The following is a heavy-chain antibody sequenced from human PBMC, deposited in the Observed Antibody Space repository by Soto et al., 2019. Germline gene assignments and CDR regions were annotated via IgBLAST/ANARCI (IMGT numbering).Heavy chain of an antibody. CDR1: GGTFSSYA. D-gene: IGHD5-18*01. J-gene: IGHJ4*02. CDR3: ARDRIRDTAMTNFDY. V-gene: IGHV1-69*12. CDR2: IVPIFGTA. Sequence: QVQLVQSGAEVKKPESSVKVSCKAYGGTFSSYAIRWVRQAPGQGLERMGGIVPIFGTANYAQKFHGRVTITADESTSTAYMELSSLRSEDTAVYYCARDRIRDTAMTNFDYWGQGTLVTVSS.